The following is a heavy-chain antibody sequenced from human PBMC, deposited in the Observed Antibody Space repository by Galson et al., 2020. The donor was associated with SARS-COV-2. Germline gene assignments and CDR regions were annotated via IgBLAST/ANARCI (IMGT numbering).Heavy chain of an antibody. V-gene: IGHV4-59*01. D-gene: IGHD4-17*01. J-gene: IGHJ6*02. CDR2: IPYSGSA. Sequence: ETSETLSLTCSVSDGPMSSYYWSWIRQPHGKGLEWIGYIPYSGSANYNPSLRSRVTISVDLSKNQFSLKVTSVTAADTAVYYCARDPAPLYGDNYYYGMDVWGRGTTVTVSS. CDR3: ARDPAPLYGDNYYYGMDV. CDR1: DGPMSSYY.